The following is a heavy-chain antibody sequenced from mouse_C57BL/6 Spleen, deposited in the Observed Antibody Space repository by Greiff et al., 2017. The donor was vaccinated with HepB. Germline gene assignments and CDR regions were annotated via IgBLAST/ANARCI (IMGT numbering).Heavy chain of an antibody. Sequence: VQLQQPGAELVRPGTSVKLSCKASGYTFTSYWMHWVKQRPGQGLEWIGVIDPSDSYTNYNQKFKGKATLTVDTSSSTAYMQLSSLTSEDSAVYYCAREEQLRLQAWFAYWGQGTLVTVSA. CDR3: AREEQLRLQAWFAY. CDR1: GYTFTSYW. V-gene: IGHV1-59*01. CDR2: IDPSDSYT. J-gene: IGHJ3*01. D-gene: IGHD3-2*02.